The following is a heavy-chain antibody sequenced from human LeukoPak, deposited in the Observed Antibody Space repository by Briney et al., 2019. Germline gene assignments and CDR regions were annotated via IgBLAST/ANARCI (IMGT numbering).Heavy chain of an antibody. J-gene: IGHJ4*02. D-gene: IGHD3-10*01. Sequence: GGSLRLSCAASGFTFSSYAMSWVRQAPGKGLEWVSGITGSGGSTYYADSVKGRFTISRDNGGNTVFLQMSSLRAEDTALYYCARKSASGNYPLDYWGQGTLVTVSS. CDR3: ARKSASGNYPLDY. CDR1: GFTFSSYA. V-gene: IGHV3-23*01. CDR2: ITGSGGST.